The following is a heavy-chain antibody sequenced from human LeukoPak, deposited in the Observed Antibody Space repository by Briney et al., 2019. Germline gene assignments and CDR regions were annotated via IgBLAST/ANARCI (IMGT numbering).Heavy chain of an antibody. V-gene: IGHV3-11*05. J-gene: IGHJ4*02. D-gene: IGHD3-22*01. Sequence: GGSLRLSCAASGFTFSDFYMSWIRQAPGKGLEWISYISASGSSTNYADSVKGRFTISRDNAKNSLYLQMNSLRAEDTAVYYCARDLIHRSGEANYWGQGTLVTVSS. CDR2: ISASGSST. CDR1: GFTFSDFY. CDR3: ARDLIHRSGEANY.